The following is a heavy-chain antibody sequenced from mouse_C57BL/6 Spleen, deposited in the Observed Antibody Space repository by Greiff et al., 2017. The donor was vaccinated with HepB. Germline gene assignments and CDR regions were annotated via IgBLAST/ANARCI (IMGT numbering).Heavy chain of an antibody. D-gene: IGHD1-1*01. J-gene: IGHJ2*01. V-gene: IGHV1-9*01. CDR3: ARHYYGSSPYYFDW. CDR1: GYTFTGYW. Sequence: QVQLQQSGAELMKPGASVKLSCKATGYTFTGYWIEWVKQRPGHGLEWIGEILPGSGSTNYNEKFKGKATFTADTSSNTAYMQLISLTTEDSAIYYCARHYYGSSPYYFDWWGQGTTLTVSS. CDR2: ILPGSGST.